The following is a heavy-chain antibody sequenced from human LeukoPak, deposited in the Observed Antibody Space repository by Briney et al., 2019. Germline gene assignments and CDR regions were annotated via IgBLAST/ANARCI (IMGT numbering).Heavy chain of an antibody. V-gene: IGHV5-51*01. Sequence: GESLKISCEGSGYFFNSYWIAWVRQMPGKGLEWMGIIYPSDLDIRYSPSFQGQVTMSVDKSNSITYLQWNSLKASDTGMYFCARGDPTGGNYHTLDYWGQGTLVTVPS. CDR1: GYFFNSYW. J-gene: IGHJ4*02. CDR2: IYPSDLDI. CDR3: ARGDPTGGNYHTLDY. D-gene: IGHD5-24*01.